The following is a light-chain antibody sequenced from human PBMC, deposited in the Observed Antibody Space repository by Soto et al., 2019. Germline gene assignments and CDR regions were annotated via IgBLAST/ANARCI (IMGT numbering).Light chain of an antibody. J-gene: IGKJ1*01. CDR2: RAS. V-gene: IGKV1-5*03. CDR3: QQYNSYSWT. CDR1: QSISSW. Sequence: DIQMTQSPSTLSASVGDRVTITCRASQSISSWLAWYQQKPGKAPKVLIYRASSLEGGVPSRFSGSGSGTEFTLTISSLQPDDFATYDCQQYNSYSWTFGQGTKVEIK.